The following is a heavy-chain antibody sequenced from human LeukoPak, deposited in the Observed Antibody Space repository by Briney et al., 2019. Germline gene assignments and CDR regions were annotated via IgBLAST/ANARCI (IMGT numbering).Heavy chain of an antibody. J-gene: IGHJ5*02. Sequence: GGSLRLSCAASGFTFSSYSMNWVRQAPGKGREWVSSISSSSSYIYYADSVKGRFTISRDNAKNSLYLQMNSLRAEDTAVYYCARGVHSSGWYPNWFDPWGQGTLVTVSS. CDR1: GFTFSSYS. CDR2: ISSSSSYI. V-gene: IGHV3-21*01. CDR3: ARGVHSSGWYPNWFDP. D-gene: IGHD6-19*01.